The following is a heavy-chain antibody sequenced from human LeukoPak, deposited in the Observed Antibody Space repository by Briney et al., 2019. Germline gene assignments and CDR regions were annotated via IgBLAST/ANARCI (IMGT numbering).Heavy chain of an antibody. V-gene: IGHV4-39*01. J-gene: IGHJ4*02. D-gene: IGHD6-13*01. Sequence: PSQTLSLTCTVSGGSISSSSYSWGWIRQPPGKGLEWIGSIYYSGSTYYNPSLKSRVTISVDTSKNQFSLKLSSVTAADTAVYYCARQGYGSSWYDYWGQGTLVTVSS. CDR3: ARQGYGSSWYDY. CDR2: IYYSGST. CDR1: GGSISSSSYS.